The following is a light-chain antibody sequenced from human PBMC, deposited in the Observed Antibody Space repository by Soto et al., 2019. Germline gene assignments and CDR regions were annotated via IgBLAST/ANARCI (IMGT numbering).Light chain of an antibody. J-gene: IGKJ2*01. CDR2: ATS. CDR3: QQSVGPPFT. V-gene: IGKV3-20*01. CDR1: QSVRSNS. Sequence: EIVLTQSPGTLSLSLGERATLSCRASQSVRSNSLAWYQQKPGQAPKLLIFATSNRATGILDRVSGSGSATDDSLTISRMEPEDYAMYYCQQSVGPPFTVGQGTKLEIK.